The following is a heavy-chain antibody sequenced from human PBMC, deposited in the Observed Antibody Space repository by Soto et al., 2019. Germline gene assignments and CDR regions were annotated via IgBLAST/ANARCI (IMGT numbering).Heavy chain of an antibody. D-gene: IGHD3-16*01. J-gene: IGHJ5*02. CDR1: GFAFSGSA. Sequence: GGSLRLSCAASGFAFSGSAMNWVRQASGKXPEWVGRIRSKGHNYATEYAASVKGRFTISRDDSKNTAYLQMNSLQTEDTAVYYCTRDLFSYDYSGILWFDPWGQGTLVTVSS. CDR2: IRSKGHNYAT. V-gene: IGHV3-73*01. CDR3: TRDLFSYDYSGILWFDP.